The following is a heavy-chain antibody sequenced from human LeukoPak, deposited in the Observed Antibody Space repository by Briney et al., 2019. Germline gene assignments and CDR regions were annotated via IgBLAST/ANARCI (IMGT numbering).Heavy chain of an antibody. D-gene: IGHD6-19*01. CDR2: IYYSRST. V-gene: IGHV4-31*03. CDR1: GDSISSGGYY. J-gene: IGHJ4*02. CDR3: ARGAVLFDY. Sequence: SVTLSLTCTVSGDSISSGGYYWSWIRQHPGKGLEWIGYIYYSRSTYYNPSLKSRVTISVDTSKNQLSLKLSSVTAADTAVYYCARGAVLFDYWGQGTLVTVSS.